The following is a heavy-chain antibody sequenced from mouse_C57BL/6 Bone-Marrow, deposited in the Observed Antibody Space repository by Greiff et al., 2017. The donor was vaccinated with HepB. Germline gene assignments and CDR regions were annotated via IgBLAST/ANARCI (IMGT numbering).Heavy chain of an antibody. CDR1: GYTFTSYW. J-gene: IGHJ1*03. D-gene: IGHD2-1*01. Sequence: QVQLQQPGAELVKPGASVKMSCKASGYTFTSYWITWVKQRPGQGLEWIGDIYPGSGSTNYNEKFKSKATLTVDTSSSTAYMQLSSLTSEDSAVYYCARPYGNYEYFDVWGTGTTVTVSS. CDR3: ARPYGNYEYFDV. V-gene: IGHV1-55*01. CDR2: IYPGSGST.